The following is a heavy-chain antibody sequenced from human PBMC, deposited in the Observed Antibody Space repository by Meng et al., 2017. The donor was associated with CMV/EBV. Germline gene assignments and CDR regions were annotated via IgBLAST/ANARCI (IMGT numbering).Heavy chain of an antibody. CDR2: IRYDGSNK. CDR3: AKGRSGWQLHYFDY. D-gene: IGHD6-19*01. V-gene: IGHV3-30*02. Sequence: GESLKISCAASVFTFSSYGMHWVRQAPGKGLEWVAFIRYDGSNKYYADSVKGRFTISRDNSKNTLYLQMNSLRAEDTAVYYCAKGRSGWQLHYFDYWGQGTLVTVSS. J-gene: IGHJ4*02. CDR1: VFTFSSYG.